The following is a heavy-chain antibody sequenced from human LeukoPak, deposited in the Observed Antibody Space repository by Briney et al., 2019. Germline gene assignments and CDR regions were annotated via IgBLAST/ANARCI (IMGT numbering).Heavy chain of an antibody. CDR1: GFTFSNYW. D-gene: IGHD2-2*01. J-gene: IGHJ4*02. V-gene: IGHV3-7*02. CDR2: IKQDGSDK. CDR3: ARSTTCDY. Sequence: GRSLRLSCAASGFTFSNYWMSWVRQAPGKGLEWVATIKQDGSDKYYVDSVKGRFTISRDNAKNSLYLQMNSLRAEDTAVYYCARSTTCDYWGQGTLVTVSS.